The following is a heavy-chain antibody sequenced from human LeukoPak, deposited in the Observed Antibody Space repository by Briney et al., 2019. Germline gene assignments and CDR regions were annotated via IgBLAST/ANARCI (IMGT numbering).Heavy chain of an antibody. D-gene: IGHD3-3*01. CDR1: GFTFSSYS. CDR2: ISSSSSYI. CDR3: AREPAGSGFHPGYYYYGMDV. J-gene: IGHJ6*02. Sequence: GGSLRLSCAASGFTFSSYSMNWVRQAPGKGLEWVSSISSSSSYIYYADSVKGRFTISRDNAKNSLYLQINSLRAEDTAVYYCAREPAGSGFHPGYYYYGMDVWGQGTTVTVSS. V-gene: IGHV3-21*01.